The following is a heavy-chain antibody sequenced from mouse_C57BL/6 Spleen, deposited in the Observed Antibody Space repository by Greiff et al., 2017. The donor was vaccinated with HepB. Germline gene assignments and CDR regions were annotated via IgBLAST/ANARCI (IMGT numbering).Heavy chain of an antibody. V-gene: IGHV1-81*01. J-gene: IGHJ4*01. D-gene: IGHD1-1*01. Sequence: VQLQQSGAELARPGASVKLSCKASGYTFTSYGISWVKQRTGQGLEWIGEIYPRSGNTYYNEKFKGKATLTADKSSSTAYLELRRLTSEDSAVYFCARERNYYGSRDYAMDYWGQGTSVTVSS. CDR3: ARERNYYGSRDYAMDY. CDR1: GYTFTSYG. CDR2: IYPRSGNT.